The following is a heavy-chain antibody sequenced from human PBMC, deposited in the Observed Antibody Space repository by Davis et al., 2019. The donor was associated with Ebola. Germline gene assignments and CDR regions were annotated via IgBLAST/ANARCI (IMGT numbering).Heavy chain of an antibody. V-gene: IGHV3-23*01. Sequence: GESLKISCAASGFTFSSHAMTWVRQAPGKGLDWVSGIGGGGSSTYYADSVKGRFTIFRDNSRNTLSLQMNTLRAEDTAVYYCAKVTALWSGYYMDSWGQGVLVTVSS. CDR2: IGGGGSST. D-gene: IGHD3-3*01. CDR3: AKVTALWSGYYMDS. J-gene: IGHJ4*02. CDR1: GFTFSSHA.